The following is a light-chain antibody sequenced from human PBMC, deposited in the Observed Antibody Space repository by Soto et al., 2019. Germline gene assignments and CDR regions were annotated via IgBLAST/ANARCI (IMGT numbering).Light chain of an antibody. CDR3: SSYTSTSTLYV. J-gene: IGLJ1*01. CDR1: SSDVGAYDY. V-gene: IGLV2-14*03. CDR2: DVS. Sequence: QSVLTQPASVSGSPGQSITISCTGTSSDVGAYDYVSWYQQHPGKAPKLMISDVSNRPSGVSDRFSGSKSGNTASLTISGLQAEDEADYYCSSYTSTSTLYVFGPGTKVTVL.